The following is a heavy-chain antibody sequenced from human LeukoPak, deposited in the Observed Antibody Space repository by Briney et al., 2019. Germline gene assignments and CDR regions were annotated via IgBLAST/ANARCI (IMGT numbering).Heavy chain of an antibody. Sequence: SETLSLTCAVYGGSFSGYYWSWIRQPPGKGLEWIGEINHSGSTYYNPSLKSRVTISVDTSKNQFSLKLSSVTAADTAVYYCARSQVRTNYYYYMDVWGKGTTVTVSS. J-gene: IGHJ6*03. CDR1: GGSFSGYY. CDR2: INHSGST. CDR3: ARSQVRTNYYYYMDV. V-gene: IGHV4-34*01.